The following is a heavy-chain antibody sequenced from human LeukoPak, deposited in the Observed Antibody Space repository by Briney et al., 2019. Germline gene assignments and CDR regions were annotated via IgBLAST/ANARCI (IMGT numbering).Heavy chain of an antibody. Sequence: PGGSLRLSCAASGFTFSSYAMNWVRQAPGKGLEWVSVISGSGGTTYYADSVKGRFAISRDNSKNTLYLQMNSLRAEDTAVYYCAKVDSSGWQNIDYWGQGTLVTVSS. J-gene: IGHJ4*02. CDR1: GFTFSSYA. CDR3: AKVDSSGWQNIDY. V-gene: IGHV3-23*01. D-gene: IGHD6-19*01. CDR2: ISGSGGTT.